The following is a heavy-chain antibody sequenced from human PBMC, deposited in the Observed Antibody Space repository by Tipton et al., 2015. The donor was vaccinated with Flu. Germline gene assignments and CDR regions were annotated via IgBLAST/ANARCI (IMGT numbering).Heavy chain of an antibody. V-gene: IGHV4-61*08. CDR3: ARGGWEPHGGWFDP. D-gene: IGHD1-26*01. CDR1: GGSISSGGAY. CDR2: VHYSGTT. J-gene: IGHJ5*02. Sequence: TLSLTCTVSGGSISSGGAYWSWIRQSPGKGLEWIGQVHYSGTTNYNPSFKSRVTISLDKSKNQFSLNLNSITTADTAVFYCARGGWEPHGGWFDPWGQGILVTVSS.